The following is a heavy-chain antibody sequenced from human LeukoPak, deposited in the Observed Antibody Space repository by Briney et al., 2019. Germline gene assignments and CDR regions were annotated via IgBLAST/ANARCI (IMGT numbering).Heavy chain of an antibody. V-gene: IGHV4-30-4*08. CDR1: GGSISSGDYY. CDR3: ASTNCSSARCDGANWFDP. Sequence: SETLSLTCSVSGGSISSGDYYWRWIRQPPGTGLEWIGYIYNSGSTFHYNPSLKSRVTISVDTSKNQFSLRLSSVTAADTAVYYCASTNCSSARCDGANWFDPWGQGTLVTVSS. J-gene: IGHJ5*02. CDR2: IYNSGST. D-gene: IGHD2-2*01.